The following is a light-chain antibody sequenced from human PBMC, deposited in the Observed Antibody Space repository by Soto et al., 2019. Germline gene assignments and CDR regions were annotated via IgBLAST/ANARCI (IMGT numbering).Light chain of an antibody. CDR2: KVY. CDR1: QSLAHSDGIAY. Sequence: DVVMTQSPLSLPVTLGQPASISCRSNQSLAHSDGIAYFSWFQQRPGRSQRRLIYKVYNRDSGVQARFSGSGSGTDFALKIRRVEAEDVGVYYCMQGTHWPITFGQGTRLEIK. V-gene: IGKV2-30*02. CDR3: MQGTHWPIT. J-gene: IGKJ5*01.